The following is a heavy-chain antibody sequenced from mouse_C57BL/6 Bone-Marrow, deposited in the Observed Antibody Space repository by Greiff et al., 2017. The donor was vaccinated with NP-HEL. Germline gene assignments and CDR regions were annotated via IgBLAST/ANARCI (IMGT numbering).Heavy chain of an antibody. Sequence: QVQLQQPGAELVMPGASVKLSCKASGYTFTSYWMHWVKQRPGQGLEWIGGIDPSDSYTNYNQKFKGKSTLTVDKSSSTAYMQLSSLTSEDSAVYYCAVNYAMDYWGQGTSVTVSS. CDR1: GYTFTSYW. V-gene: IGHV1-69*01. J-gene: IGHJ4*01. CDR3: AVNYAMDY. CDR2: IDPSDSYT.